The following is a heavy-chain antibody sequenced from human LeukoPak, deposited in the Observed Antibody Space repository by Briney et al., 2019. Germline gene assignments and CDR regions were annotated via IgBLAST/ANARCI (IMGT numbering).Heavy chain of an antibody. V-gene: IGHV1-46*01. CDR3: ARVGYDFDD. CDR2: INPSGSAT. Sequence: ASVTVSCKASGFTFSTYYMHWLRQAPGQGPEWMGVINPSGSATVYAQKFQGRVNMTRDTSTSTVYMELSSLTSDDTAVYYCARVGYDFDDWGQGTLVSVSS. J-gene: IGHJ4*02. CDR1: GFTFSTYY. D-gene: IGHD1-1*01.